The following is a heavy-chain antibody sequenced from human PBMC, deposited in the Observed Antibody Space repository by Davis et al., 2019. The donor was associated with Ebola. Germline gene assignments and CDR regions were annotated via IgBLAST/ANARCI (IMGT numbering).Heavy chain of an antibody. D-gene: IGHD3-16*01. Sequence: GESLKISCAASGFTFSSYGMHWVRQAPGKGLEWVSAISGSGGSIYYADSVKGRFTISRDNSKNTLYLQMNSLRAEDTALYYCARGLQTRWRVGWGMDVWGQGTTVTVSS. CDR2: ISGSGGSI. CDR3: ARGLQTRWRVGWGMDV. CDR1: GFTFSSYG. J-gene: IGHJ6*02. V-gene: IGHV3-23*01.